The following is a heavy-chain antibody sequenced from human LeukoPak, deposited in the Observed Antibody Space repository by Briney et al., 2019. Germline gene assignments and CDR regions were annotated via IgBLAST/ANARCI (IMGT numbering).Heavy chain of an antibody. CDR1: GYTFTCYY. Sequence: ASVTVSCKASGYTFTCYYIHWVRQAPGQGLEWMGWINPKSGGTNYAQKFQGRVTMTRDTSITTVYMELSGLTSDDTAVYYCARFLNGYGYLYWGQGTQVTVSS. J-gene: IGHJ4*02. V-gene: IGHV1-2*02. CDR3: ARFLNGYGYLY. CDR2: INPKSGGT. D-gene: IGHD5-18*01.